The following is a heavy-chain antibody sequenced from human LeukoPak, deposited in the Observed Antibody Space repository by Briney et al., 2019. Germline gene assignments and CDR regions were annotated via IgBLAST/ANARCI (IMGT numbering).Heavy chain of an antibody. CDR1: GGSISSSSYY. V-gene: IGHV4-39*01. D-gene: IGHD3-10*01. CDR3: ARHGITMVRGVFDY. Sequence: SETLSLTCTVSGGSISSSSYYWGWIRQPPGKGLEWIGSIYYSGSTYHNPSLKSRVTISVDTSKNQFSLKLSSVTAADTAVYYCARHGITMVRGVFDYWGQGTLVTVSS. CDR2: IYYSGST. J-gene: IGHJ4*02.